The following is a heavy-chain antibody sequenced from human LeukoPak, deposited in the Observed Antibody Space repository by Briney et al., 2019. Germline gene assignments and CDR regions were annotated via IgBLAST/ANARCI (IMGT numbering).Heavy chain of an antibody. V-gene: IGHV4-59*11. CDR1: GGSISSHY. D-gene: IGHD3-22*01. Sequence: SETLSLTCIVSGGSISSHYWSWIRQPPGKGLEYIGYIYYSGSTDYNPSLKSRVTISLDTSKNQFSLNLSSVTAADTAAYYCARRSGVLDSRDSRYHFDHWGQGTLVTVSS. CDR2: IYYSGST. CDR3: ARRSGVLDSRDSRYHFDH. J-gene: IGHJ4*02.